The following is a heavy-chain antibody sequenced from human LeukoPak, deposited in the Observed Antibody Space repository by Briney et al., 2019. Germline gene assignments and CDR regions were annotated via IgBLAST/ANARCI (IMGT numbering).Heavy chain of an antibody. CDR1: GFTFSSYA. D-gene: IGHD3-16*02. Sequence: GRSLRLSCAASGFTFSSYAMHWVRQAPGMGLEWVAVISYDGSNKYYADSVKGRFTISRDNSKNTLYLQMNSLRAEDTAVYYCARDRGLITFGGVIVPTNWFDPWGQGTLVTVSS. J-gene: IGHJ5*02. CDR3: ARDRGLITFGGVIVPTNWFDP. CDR2: ISYDGSNK. V-gene: IGHV3-30*01.